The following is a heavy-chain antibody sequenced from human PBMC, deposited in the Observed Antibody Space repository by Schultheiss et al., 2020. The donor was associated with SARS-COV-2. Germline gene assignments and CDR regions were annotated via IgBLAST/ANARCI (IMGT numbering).Heavy chain of an antibody. CDR3: ARDPASYYDFWSGYVIGYGMDV. CDR2: MYRGGTT. Sequence: GGSLRLSCAVSGFTVDSNFVTWVRQAPGKGLEWVSVMYRGGTTFYADSVKDRFTVSRDNSTNTVYLQMNRLSAEDTAVYYCARDPASYYDFWSGYVIGYGMDVWGQGTTVTVSS. V-gene: IGHV3-66*01. D-gene: IGHD3-3*01. J-gene: IGHJ6*02. CDR1: GFTVDSNF.